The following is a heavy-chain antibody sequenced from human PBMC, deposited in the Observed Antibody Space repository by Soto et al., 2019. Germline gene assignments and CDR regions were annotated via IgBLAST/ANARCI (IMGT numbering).Heavy chain of an antibody. J-gene: IGHJ4*02. CDR1: GYTFTNYG. Sequence: GASVKVSCKASGYTFTNYGINWVRQAPGQGLEWMRWISPFTGDTHYTQSLQGRITMTTDTSTSTAYMELRSLRSADTAVYYCARSCSGGSCHSAYWGQGTLVTVSS. D-gene: IGHD2-15*01. CDR2: ISPFTGDT. V-gene: IGHV1-18*04. CDR3: ARSCSGGSCHSAY.